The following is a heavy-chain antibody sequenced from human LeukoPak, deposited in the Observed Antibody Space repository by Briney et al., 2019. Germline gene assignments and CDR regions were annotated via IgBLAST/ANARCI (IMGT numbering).Heavy chain of an antibody. CDR2: IHIYRGNT. CDR3: ARAGYCSGGSCLVWFDP. Sequence: GASVKVSCKASGYSSTNYGISWVRQAPGQGLEWMGWIHIYRGNTNYAQKFQGRVTMTRDTSISTAYMELSRLRSDDTAVYYCARAGYCSGGSCLVWFDPWGQGTLVTVSS. J-gene: IGHJ5*02. CDR1: GYSSTNYG. V-gene: IGHV1-18*01. D-gene: IGHD2-15*01.